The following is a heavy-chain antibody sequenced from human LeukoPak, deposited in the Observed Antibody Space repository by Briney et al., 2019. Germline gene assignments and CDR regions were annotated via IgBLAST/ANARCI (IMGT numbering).Heavy chain of an antibody. Sequence: GASVKVSCKASGYTFSSYDINWVRQATGQGLEWMGWMNPNSGNTGYAQKFQGRVTMTRNTSISTAYMELSSLRSEDTAVYYCARGPRTLIVATMKYYYYYYYMDVWGKGTTVTVSS. CDR1: GYTFSSYD. D-gene: IGHD5-12*01. CDR2: MNPNSGNT. V-gene: IGHV1-8*01. J-gene: IGHJ6*03. CDR3: ARGPRTLIVATMKYYYYYYYMDV.